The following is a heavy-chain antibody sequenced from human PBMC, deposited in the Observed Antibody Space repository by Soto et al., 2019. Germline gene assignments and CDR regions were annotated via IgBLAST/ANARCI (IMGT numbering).Heavy chain of an antibody. D-gene: IGHD3-10*01. V-gene: IGHV4-59*08. CDR3: VRQGIGPLHGRVDV. Sequence: QEQLQQSGPGLVKPSETLSLTCTVSSGPTSSHNWGWIRQPPGRGLEWIGYVYNTGGPSYNPTLRSRVTISAGTSTKNISLTLSSVTAADTAVYYCVRQGIGPLHGRVDVWGQGTTVSVSS. CDR2: VYNTGGP. CDR1: SGPTSSHN. J-gene: IGHJ6*02.